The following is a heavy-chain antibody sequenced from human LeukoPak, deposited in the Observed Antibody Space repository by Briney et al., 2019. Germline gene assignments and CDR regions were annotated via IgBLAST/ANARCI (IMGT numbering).Heavy chain of an antibody. D-gene: IGHD2-2*02. CDR1: GYTLTELS. CDR3: ARAVRVVPAAIRYRGYYYGMDV. J-gene: IGHJ6*02. V-gene: IGHV1-24*01. Sequence: ASVKVSCKVSGYTLTELSMHWVRQAPGKGLEWMGGFDPEDGETIYAQKFQGRVTMTEDTSTDTAYMELSSLRSEDTAVYYCARAVRVVPAAIRYRGYYYGMDVWGQGTTVTVSS. CDR2: FDPEDGET.